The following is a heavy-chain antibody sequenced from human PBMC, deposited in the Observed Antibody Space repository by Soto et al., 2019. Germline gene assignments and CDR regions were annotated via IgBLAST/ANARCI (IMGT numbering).Heavy chain of an antibody. J-gene: IGHJ4*02. CDR3: AKGFHIKFGTILPPWYFDY. Sequence: EVQLLESGGGLIQPGGSPRLSCAASGFTFSSYAMSWVRQAPGKGLEWVSSISGSDGITYYGDSVKGRFTISRDNSKNTLYLQMNSLRADDTAVYFCAKGFHIKFGTILPPWYFDYWGQGTLVTVSS. D-gene: IGHD3-16*01. CDR1: GFTFSSYA. CDR2: ISGSDGIT. V-gene: IGHV3-23*01.